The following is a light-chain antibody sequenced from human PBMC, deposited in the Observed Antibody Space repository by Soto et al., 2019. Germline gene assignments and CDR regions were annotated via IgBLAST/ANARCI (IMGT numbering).Light chain of an antibody. CDR3: QHYNSYWT. CDR2: DTS. J-gene: IGKJ1*01. CDR1: QSVSIR. V-gene: IGKV3-15*01. Sequence: ETVRTQSPGTLSVSLGERATLACRSSQSVSIRLAWYQQKPGQAPRLLIYDTSTTATGIPARFSSSGAGTEFTLTISSLQHDDFASYYCQHYNSYWTFGQGTKVDI.